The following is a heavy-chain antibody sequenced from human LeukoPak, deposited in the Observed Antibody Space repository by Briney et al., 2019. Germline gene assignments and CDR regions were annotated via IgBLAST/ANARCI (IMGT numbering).Heavy chain of an antibody. CDR1: GYSFTSYW. J-gene: IGHJ4*02. CDR2: IYPGDSDT. D-gene: IGHD1-26*01. CDR3: ARSIVGATPIDY. Sequence: GESLKISCKGSGYSFTSYWIGWVRQMPGKGLEWMGIIYPGDSDTRYSPSFQGQVTISADTSISTAYMELSRLRSDDTAVYYCARSIVGATPIDYWGQGTLVTVSS. V-gene: IGHV5-51*01.